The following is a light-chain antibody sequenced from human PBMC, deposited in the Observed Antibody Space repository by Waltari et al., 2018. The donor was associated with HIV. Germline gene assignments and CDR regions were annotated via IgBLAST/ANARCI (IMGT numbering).Light chain of an antibody. Sequence: QSVLTQPPSASGTPGQTVTISCSGSDPNLGTNTVNWYQQLPGAAPKLLIYTNTQRPSGVPDRFSGSKSGTSASLAISGLQSEDEALYYCSSWDGTLYGVAFGGGTKVTVL. CDR3: SSWDGTLYGVA. J-gene: IGLJ2*01. V-gene: IGLV1-44*01. CDR1: DPNLGTNT. CDR2: TNT.